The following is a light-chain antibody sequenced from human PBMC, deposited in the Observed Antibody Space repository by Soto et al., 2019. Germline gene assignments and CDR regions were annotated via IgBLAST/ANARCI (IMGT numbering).Light chain of an antibody. CDR1: SSNIGSNY. CDR2: RNN. Sequence: QSVLTQPPSASGTPGQRVTISCSGSSSNIGSNYVYWYQQLPGTAPKLLIYRNNQRPSGLPDRFSGSKSGTSASLAISGLRSDDEADYYCASWDDSLSGVVFGGGTKLTVL. CDR3: ASWDDSLSGVV. V-gene: IGLV1-47*01. J-gene: IGLJ2*01.